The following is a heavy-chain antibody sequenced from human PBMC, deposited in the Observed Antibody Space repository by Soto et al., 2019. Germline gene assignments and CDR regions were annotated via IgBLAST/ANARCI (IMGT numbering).Heavy chain of an antibody. Sequence: EVQLVESGGGLVKPGGSLRLSCAASGFTFSSYSMNWVRQAPGKGLEWVSSISSSSSYIYYADSVKGRFTISRDNAKNTLYLQMNSLRAEDTAVYYCARRCRWFGELQYYYYYMDVWGKGTTVTVSS. J-gene: IGHJ6*03. CDR3: ARRCRWFGELQYYYYYMDV. CDR1: GFTFSSYS. V-gene: IGHV3-21*01. D-gene: IGHD3-10*01. CDR2: ISSSSSYI.